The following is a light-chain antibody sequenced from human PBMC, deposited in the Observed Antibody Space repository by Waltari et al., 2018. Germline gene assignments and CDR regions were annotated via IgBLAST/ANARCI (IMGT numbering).Light chain of an antibody. CDR2: GAS. J-gene: IGKJ5*01. Sequence: MTQSPATLSVSPGERATLSCRASQSVSSNLAWYQQKPGQAPRLLIYGASTRATGIPARFSGSGSGTEFTLTISSLQSEDFAVYYCQQYNNWPPRITFGQVTRLEIK. CDR1: QSVSSN. CDR3: QQYNNWPPRIT. V-gene: IGKV3-15*01.